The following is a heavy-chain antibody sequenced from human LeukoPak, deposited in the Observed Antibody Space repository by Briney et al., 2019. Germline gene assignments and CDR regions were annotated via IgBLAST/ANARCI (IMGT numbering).Heavy chain of an antibody. CDR3: ARYPLFDY. Sequence: SETLSLTCTVSGGSISSYYWSWIRQPPGKGLEWIGYIYYSGSTNYNPSLKSRVTISVDTSKNQFSLKLSSVTAADTAVYYCARYPLFDYWGQGTLLTVSS. CDR2: IYYSGST. D-gene: IGHD2-2*01. V-gene: IGHV4-59*08. CDR1: GGSISSYY. J-gene: IGHJ4*02.